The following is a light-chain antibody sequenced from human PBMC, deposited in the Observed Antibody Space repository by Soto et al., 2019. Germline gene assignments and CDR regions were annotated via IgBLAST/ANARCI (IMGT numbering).Light chain of an antibody. Sequence: EMVFSQSPCALSLSPGERATLSCKTSQSRGSNFLAWYQHKPGQAPRLLIYASSNRATGIPDRFSGSASGTDFTLTISSLQSEDFTVYYCQQYNSYWTFGQGTKVDIK. CDR2: ASS. V-gene: IGKV3-20*01. CDR1: QSRGSNF. J-gene: IGKJ1*01. CDR3: QQYNSYWT.